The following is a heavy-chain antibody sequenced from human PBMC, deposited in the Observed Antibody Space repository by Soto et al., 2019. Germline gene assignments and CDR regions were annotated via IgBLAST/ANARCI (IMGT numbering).Heavy chain of an antibody. CDR3: ARERVKQPARGYSYGYAQNWFDP. D-gene: IGHD5-18*01. Sequence: SETLSLTCTVSGGSVSSGSYYWSWIRQPPGKGLEWIGYIYYSGSTNYNPSLKSRVTISVDTSKNQFSLKLSSVTAADTAVYYCARERVKQPARGYSYGYAQNWFDPWGQGTLVTVSS. CDR2: IYYSGST. V-gene: IGHV4-61*01. CDR1: GGSVSSGSYY. J-gene: IGHJ5*02.